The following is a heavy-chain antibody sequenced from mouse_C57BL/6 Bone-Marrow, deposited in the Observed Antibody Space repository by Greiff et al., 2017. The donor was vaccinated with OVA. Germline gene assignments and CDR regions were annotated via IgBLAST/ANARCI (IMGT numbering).Heavy chain of an antibody. Sequence: EVQLQESGEGLVKPGGSLKLSCAASGFTFSSYAMSWVRQTPEKRLEWVAYISSGGDYIYYADTVKGRFTISRDNARNTLYLQMSSLKSEDTAMYYCTRPIYYGNSYAMDYWGQGTSVTVSS. CDR1: GFTFSSYA. CDR2: ISSGGDYI. D-gene: IGHD2-1*01. J-gene: IGHJ4*01. V-gene: IGHV5-9-1*02. CDR3: TRPIYYGNSYAMDY.